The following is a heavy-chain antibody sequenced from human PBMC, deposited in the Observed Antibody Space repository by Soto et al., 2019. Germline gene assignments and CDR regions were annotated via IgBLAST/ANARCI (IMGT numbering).Heavy chain of an antibody. CDR3: ASLPMVRGVIGSYYYYGMDV. D-gene: IGHD3-10*01. CDR2: ISSSSSYI. CDR1: GFTFSSYS. J-gene: IGHJ6*02. V-gene: IGHV3-21*01. Sequence: EVQLVESGGGLVKPGGSLRLSCAASGFTFSSYSMNWVRQAPGKGLEWVSSISSSSSYIYYADSVKGRFTISRDNAKNSLYLQMTSLRAEDTAVYYCASLPMVRGVIGSYYYYGMDVWGQGTTVTVSS.